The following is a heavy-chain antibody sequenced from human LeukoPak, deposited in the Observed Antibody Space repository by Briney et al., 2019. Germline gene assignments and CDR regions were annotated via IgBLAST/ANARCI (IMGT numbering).Heavy chain of an antibody. D-gene: IGHD6-19*01. CDR2: INPNSGGT. Sequence: ASVKVSCKASGYTFTGYYMHWMRQAPGQGLEWMGWINPNSGGTNHAQKFQGRVTMTRDTSISTAYMELSRLRSDDTAVYYCARDSSSGWSRHFDYWGQGTLVTVSS. CDR3: ARDSSSGWSRHFDY. V-gene: IGHV1-2*02. J-gene: IGHJ4*02. CDR1: GYTFTGYY.